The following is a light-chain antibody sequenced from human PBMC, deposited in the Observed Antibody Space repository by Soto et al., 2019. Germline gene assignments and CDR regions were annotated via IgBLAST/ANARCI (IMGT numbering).Light chain of an antibody. V-gene: IGLV2-14*01. CDR1: SSDVGGYNY. J-gene: IGLJ3*02. Sequence: QSALTQPASVSGSPGQSITISCTGTSSDVGGYNYVSWYQQHPGKAPKLMIYDVSNRPSGVSNRFSGSKSGNTASLTISGLQAEDGADYYCSSYTSSGTGVFGGGTKVTVL. CDR2: DVS. CDR3: SSYTSSGTGV.